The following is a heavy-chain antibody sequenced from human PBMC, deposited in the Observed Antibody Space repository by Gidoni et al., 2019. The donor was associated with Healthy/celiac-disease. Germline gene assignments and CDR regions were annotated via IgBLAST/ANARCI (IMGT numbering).Heavy chain of an antibody. J-gene: IGHJ5*02. D-gene: IGHD3-9*01. Sequence: QVQLVQSGAEVKKPGASVKVSCKASGSTFPGYYMHWVRQAPGQGLEWMGWINPNSGGTNYAQKFQGRVTMTRDTSISTAYMELSRLRSDDTAVYCCARTYYDILTGYYADWFDPWGQGTLVTVSS. CDR2: INPNSGGT. CDR1: GSTFPGYY. V-gene: IGHV1-2*02. CDR3: ARTYYDILTGYYADWFDP.